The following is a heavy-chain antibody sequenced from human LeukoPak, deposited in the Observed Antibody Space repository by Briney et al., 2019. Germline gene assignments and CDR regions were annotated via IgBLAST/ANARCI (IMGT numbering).Heavy chain of an antibody. V-gene: IGHV3-30-3*01. CDR2: VSYDGSNK. CDR3: ARNPDNYVWGSFDY. D-gene: IGHD3-16*01. Sequence: GGSLRLSCAASGFTFSSYAMHWVRQAPGKGLEWVAVVSYDGSNKYYADSVKGRFTISRDNSKNTLYLQMNSLRAEDTAVYYCARNPDNYVWGSFDYWGQGTLVTVSS. CDR1: GFTFSSYA. J-gene: IGHJ4*02.